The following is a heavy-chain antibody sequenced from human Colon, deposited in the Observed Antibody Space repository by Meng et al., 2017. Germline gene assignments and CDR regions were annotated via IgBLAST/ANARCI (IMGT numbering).Heavy chain of an antibody. J-gene: IGHJ4*02. Sequence: LQGSGPGLVKPSGNLSLTCTVSGGSISSNNWWSWVRQSPGRGLEWIGEIYQSGSTNYSPSLKSRVTISLDKSKNQFSLKVSYMTAADTAVYFCARVPTTVDPFESWGQGTLVTVSS. D-gene: IGHD4-23*01. V-gene: IGHV4-4*02. CDR3: ARVPTTVDPFES. CDR1: GGSISSNNW. CDR2: IYQSGST.